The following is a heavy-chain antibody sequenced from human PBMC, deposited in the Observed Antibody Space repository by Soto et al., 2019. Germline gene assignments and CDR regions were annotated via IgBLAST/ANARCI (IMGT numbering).Heavy chain of an antibody. J-gene: IGHJ4*02. Sequence: SVKVSCKASGGTFSSYAISWVRQAPGQGLEWMGGIIPIFGTANYAQKFQGRVTITADESTSTAYMELSSLRSEDTAVYYCARVVAAAGTDYFDHWGQGTLVTVSS. V-gene: IGHV1-69*13. CDR3: ARVVAAAGTDYFDH. CDR2: IIPIFGTA. CDR1: GGTFSSYA. D-gene: IGHD6-13*01.